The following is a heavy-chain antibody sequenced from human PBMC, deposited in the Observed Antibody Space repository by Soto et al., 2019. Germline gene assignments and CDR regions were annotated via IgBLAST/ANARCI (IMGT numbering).Heavy chain of an antibody. CDR1: GCTFSSYA. V-gene: IGHV3-23*01. J-gene: IGHJ4*02. CDR2: ISGSGGST. CDR3: AKELGSTGEWIDY. Sequence: EVQLLESGGGLVQPGGSLRLSCAASGCTFSSYAMSWVRQAPGKGLEWVSAISGSGGSTYYADSVKGRFTISRDNSKNTRYLQMNSLRAEDTAVYYCAKELGSTGEWIDYWGQGTLVTVSS. D-gene: IGHD3-10*01.